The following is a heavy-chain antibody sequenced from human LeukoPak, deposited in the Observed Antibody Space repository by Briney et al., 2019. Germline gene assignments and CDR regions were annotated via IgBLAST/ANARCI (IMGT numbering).Heavy chain of an antibody. CDR1: GFTFSRYA. CDR2: ISDTGGNT. D-gene: IGHD3-22*01. Sequence: GGSLRLSCAASGFTFSRYAMSWVRQAPGKGQVWLSAISDTGGNTYYTDSVKGLFTISRDNSRNTLYLQMNSLRVEDTAFYYCATLVFDSSGYSYFDYWGQGTLVTVSS. CDR3: ATLVFDSSGYSYFDY. V-gene: IGHV3-23*01. J-gene: IGHJ4*02.